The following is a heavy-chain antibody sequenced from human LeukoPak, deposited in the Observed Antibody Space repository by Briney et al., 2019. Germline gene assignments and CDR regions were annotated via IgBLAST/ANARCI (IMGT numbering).Heavy chain of an antibody. J-gene: IGHJ6*03. CDR3: ASMLAYSGADCPSQYYYYAFMDV. V-gene: IGHV1-18*01. Sequence: ASVKVSCKASGYTFTSYGISWVRQAPGQGIEWMGWISAYNGNTNYAQKLQGRVTMTTDTSTSTAYIELRSLRSDDTAVYYCASMLAYSGADCPSQYYYYAFMDVLDKVTSVTVSS. CDR1: GYTFTSYG. CDR2: ISAYNGNT. D-gene: IGHD2-21*01.